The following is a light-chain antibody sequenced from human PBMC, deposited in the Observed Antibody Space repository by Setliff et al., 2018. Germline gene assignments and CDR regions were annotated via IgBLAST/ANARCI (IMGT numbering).Light chain of an antibody. Sequence: QSALTQHASVSGSPGQSITISCTGTSSDIGGYKYVSWCQQHPGKAPKLMIYEVIKRPSGVSNRFSGSKSGNTASLTISGLQAEDEADYYCLSYTNSDTVVFGTGTKV. J-gene: IGLJ1*01. CDR1: SSDIGGYKY. V-gene: IGLV2-14*01. CDR2: EVI. CDR3: LSYTNSDTVV.